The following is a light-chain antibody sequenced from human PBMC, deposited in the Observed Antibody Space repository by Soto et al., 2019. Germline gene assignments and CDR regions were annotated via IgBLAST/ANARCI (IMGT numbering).Light chain of an antibody. CDR3: QQADSFPLT. CDR2: AAS. Sequence: DIQMTQSPSSVSASVGDRVTITCQASQDISSWLAWYQQRPGKAPKVLIYAASSLHTGVPSRFSGSGSGTDFTLTISSLQPEDSATYYCQQADSFPLTFGGGTKVEIK. CDR1: QDISSW. J-gene: IGKJ4*01. V-gene: IGKV1-12*01.